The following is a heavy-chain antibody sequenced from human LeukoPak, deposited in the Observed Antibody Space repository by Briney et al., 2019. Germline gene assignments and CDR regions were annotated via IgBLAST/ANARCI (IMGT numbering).Heavy chain of an antibody. J-gene: IGHJ4*02. D-gene: IGHD6-13*01. CDR2: IYYSGST. CDR3: ARSGDGSSWELSQAFDY. Sequence: SETLSLTCTVSGGSISSYYWSWIRQPPGKGLEWIGYIYYSGSTNYNPSLKSRVTISVDTSKNQFSLKLSSVTAADTAVYYCARSGDGSSWELSQAFDYWGQGTLVTVSS. CDR1: GGSISSYY. V-gene: IGHV4-59*08.